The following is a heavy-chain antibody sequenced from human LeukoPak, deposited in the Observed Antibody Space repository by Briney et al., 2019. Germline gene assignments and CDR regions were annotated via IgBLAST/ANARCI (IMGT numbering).Heavy chain of an antibody. D-gene: IGHD3-10*01. V-gene: IGHV3-74*01. CDR2: INSDGSST. CDR3: ARSPTPLLLWFGEPSFDY. CDR1: GFTFSSYW. Sequence: PGGSLRLSCAACGFTFSSYWMHLVRQAPGKGLVWVSRINSDGSSTSYADSVKGRFTISRDNAKNTLYLQMNSLRAEDTAVYYCARSPTPLLLWFGEPSFDYWGQGTLVTVSS. J-gene: IGHJ4*02.